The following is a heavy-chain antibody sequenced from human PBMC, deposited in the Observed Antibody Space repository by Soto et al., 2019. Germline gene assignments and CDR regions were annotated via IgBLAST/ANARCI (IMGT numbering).Heavy chain of an antibody. CDR1: GFTFTSSA. CDR2: IVVGSGNT. Sequence: QMQLVQSGPEVKKPGTSVKVSCKASGFTFTSSAVQWVRQARGQRLEWIGGIVVGSGNTNYAQKFQERVTITRDMSTSTAYMGLSSLRSEDTAVYYCAAGGGRGYCSSTSCYGFDYWGQGTLVTVSS. CDR3: AAGGGRGYCSSTSCYGFDY. V-gene: IGHV1-58*01. D-gene: IGHD2-2*01. J-gene: IGHJ4*02.